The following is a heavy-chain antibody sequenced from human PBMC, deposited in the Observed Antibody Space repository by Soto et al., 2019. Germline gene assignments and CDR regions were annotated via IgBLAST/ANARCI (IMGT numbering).Heavy chain of an antibody. CDR1: GFTLSGVD. CDR2: MSDDGRNQ. Sequence: QVQLVESGGGVVQPGTSLRLSCSASGFTLSGVDMHWVRQAPGKGLELVAVMSDDGRNQYYADSVKGRFTVSRDSSKSTLYLQMNSLRTEDAAVYYCAKGGWYTSSSRSDCWGQGTLVTVSS. V-gene: IGHV3-30*18. CDR3: AKGGWYTSSSRSDC. D-gene: IGHD6-6*01. J-gene: IGHJ4*02.